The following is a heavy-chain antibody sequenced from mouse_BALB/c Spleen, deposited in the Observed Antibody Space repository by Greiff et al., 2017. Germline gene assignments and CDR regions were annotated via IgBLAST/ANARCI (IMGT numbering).Heavy chain of an antibody. CDR1: GYTFTSYY. D-gene: IGHD2-4*01. Sequence: QVHVKQSGPELVKPGASVRISCKASGYTFTSYYIHWVKQRPGQGLEWIGWIYPGNVNTKYNEKFKGKATLTADKSSSTACMQLSSLTSEDSAVYFCARWGDMITTWFAYWGQGTLVTVSA. CDR2: IYPGNVNT. CDR3: ARWGDMITTWFAY. V-gene: IGHV1S56*01. J-gene: IGHJ3*01.